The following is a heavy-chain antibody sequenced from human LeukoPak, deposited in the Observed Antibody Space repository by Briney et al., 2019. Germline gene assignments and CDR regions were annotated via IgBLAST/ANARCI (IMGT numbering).Heavy chain of an antibody. CDR3: ARDGHDSSGYYYGDAFDI. D-gene: IGHD3-22*01. J-gene: IGHJ3*02. Sequence: ASVKVSCKASGGTFSSYAISWARQAPGQGLEWMGGIIPIFGTANYAQKFQGRVTITADESTSTAYMELSSLRSEDTAVYYCARDGHDSSGYYYGDAFDIWGQGTMVTVSS. CDR2: IIPIFGTA. V-gene: IGHV1-69*13. CDR1: GGTFSSYA.